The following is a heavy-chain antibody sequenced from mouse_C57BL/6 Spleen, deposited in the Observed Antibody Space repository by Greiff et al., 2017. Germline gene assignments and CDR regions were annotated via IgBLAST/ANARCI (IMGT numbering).Heavy chain of an antibody. Sequence: EVKLVESGPGLVKPSQSLSLSCSVTGYSITSCYYWNLIRQFPGNKLECMGYINYDGSNNYNPALKNRIAITRDTSTNQFFLKLNSLTTEDTATYYCARPYDYDGGAWFAYWGQGTLVTVSA. D-gene: IGHD2-4*01. CDR3: ARPYDYDGGAWFAY. CDR2: INYDGSN. CDR1: GYSITSCYY. J-gene: IGHJ3*01. V-gene: IGHV3-6*01.